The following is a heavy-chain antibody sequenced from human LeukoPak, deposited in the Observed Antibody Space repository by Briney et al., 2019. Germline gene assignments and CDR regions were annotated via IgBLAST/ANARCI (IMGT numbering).Heavy chain of an antibody. D-gene: IGHD3-10*01. CDR3: ARGIAGSYYVRKSPYFDY. J-gene: IGHJ4*02. Sequence: SETLSLTCAVYGGSFSGYYWSWIRQPPGKGLEWIGEINHSGSTNYNPSLKSRVTISADTSKNQFSLKLSSVTAADTAVYYCARGIAGSYYVRKSPYFDYWGQGTLVTVSS. CDR2: INHSGST. V-gene: IGHV4-34*01. CDR1: GGSFSGYY.